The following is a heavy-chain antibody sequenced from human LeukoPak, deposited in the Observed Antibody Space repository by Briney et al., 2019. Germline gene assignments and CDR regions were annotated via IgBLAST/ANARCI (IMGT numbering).Heavy chain of an antibody. Sequence: PSETLSLTCTVSGYSISSGYYWGWIRQPPGKGLEWIGSIYHSGSTSYNPSLKSRVTISVDASKNQFSLKLSSVPAADTAVYYCARESSSSFFDYWGQGTLVTVSS. CDR3: ARESSSSFFDY. CDR1: GYSISSGYY. V-gene: IGHV4-38-2*02. D-gene: IGHD6-6*01. CDR2: IYHSGST. J-gene: IGHJ4*02.